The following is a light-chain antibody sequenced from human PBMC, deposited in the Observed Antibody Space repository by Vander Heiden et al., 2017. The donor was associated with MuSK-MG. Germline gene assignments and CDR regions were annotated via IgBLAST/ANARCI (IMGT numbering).Light chain of an antibody. CDR3: QQYGSSPWT. Sequence: TVLTQSPGTLSLSLGERATLSCTARQSVSSSYLAWYQQKPGQAPRLLIYGASSRATGIPDRFSGSGSGTDFTLTISRLEPEDFAVYYCQQYGSSPWTFGQGTKVEIK. CDR1: QSVSSSY. V-gene: IGKV3-20*01. CDR2: GAS. J-gene: IGKJ1*01.